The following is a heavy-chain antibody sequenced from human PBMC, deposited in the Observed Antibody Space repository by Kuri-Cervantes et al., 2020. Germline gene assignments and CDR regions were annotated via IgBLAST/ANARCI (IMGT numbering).Heavy chain of an antibody. D-gene: IGHD5-24*01. CDR2: ISYDGSNK. J-gene: IGHJ4*02. Sequence: GGSLRLSCAASGFTFSSYAMHWVRQAPGKGLEWVAVISYDGSNKYYADSVKGRFTISRDNSKNTLYLQMNSLRAEDTAVYYCARAIDGYIDYWGQGTLVTVSS. CDR1: GFTFSSYA. V-gene: IGHV3-30-3*01. CDR3: ARAIDGYIDY.